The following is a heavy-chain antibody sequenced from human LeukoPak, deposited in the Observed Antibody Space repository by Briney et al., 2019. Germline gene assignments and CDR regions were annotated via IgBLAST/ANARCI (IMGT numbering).Heavy chain of an antibody. D-gene: IGHD1-26*01. CDR3: ARGRGGSYHY. J-gene: IGHJ4*02. CDR1: GFTFSNDW. Sequence: PGGSLRLSCAASGFTFSNDWMHWVRQAPGKGLVWVSRINTDGSTTTYADSVKGRLTISRDNAKNTLYLQMNSLRVEDTAVYYCARGRGGSYHYWGQGTLVTVSP. CDR2: INTDGSTT. V-gene: IGHV3-74*01.